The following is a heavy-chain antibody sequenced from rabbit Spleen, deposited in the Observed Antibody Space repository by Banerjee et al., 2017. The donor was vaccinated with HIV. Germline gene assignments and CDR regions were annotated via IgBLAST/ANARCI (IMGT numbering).Heavy chain of an antibody. CDR3: ARQLVDYIAYDL. Sequence: QEQLEESGGGLVQPEGSLALTCKASGFSFSSSYWICWVRQAPGKGLEWIGCIYAGSSGSTYYASWAKGRFTISKTSSTTVTLQMTSLTAADTATYFCARQLVDYIAYDLWGPGTLVTVS. CDR2: IYAGSSGST. V-gene: IGHV1S45*01. CDR1: GFSFSSSYW. D-gene: IGHD6-1*01. J-gene: IGHJ6*01.